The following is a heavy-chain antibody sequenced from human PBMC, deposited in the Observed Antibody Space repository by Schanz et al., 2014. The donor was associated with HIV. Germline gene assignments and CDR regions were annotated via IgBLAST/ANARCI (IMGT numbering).Heavy chain of an antibody. D-gene: IGHD3-10*01. V-gene: IGHV3-11*04. CDR3: AKEWYYGSGSMDYGLDV. Sequence: QVQLVESGGGLVKPGGSLRLSCAASGFTFSDYYMSWIRQAPGKGLEWVSYISSSGSTIHYADSVKGRFTISRDNAKNSLYLQMNSLRAEDTAVYYCAKEWYYGSGSMDYGLDVWGQGTTVTVSS. CDR1: GFTFSDYY. J-gene: IGHJ6*02. CDR2: ISSSGSTI.